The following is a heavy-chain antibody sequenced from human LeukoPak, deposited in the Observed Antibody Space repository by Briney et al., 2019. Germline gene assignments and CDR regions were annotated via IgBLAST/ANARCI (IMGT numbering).Heavy chain of an antibody. J-gene: IGHJ4*02. V-gene: IGHV1-24*01. Sequence: ASVKVSCKVSGYTLTESSMHWVRQAPGKGLEWMGGFDPEDGETIYAQKFQGRVTMTEDTSTDTAYMELSSLRSEDTAVYYCATYCSGGSCYGVDYWGQGTLVTVSS. CDR1: GYTLTESS. CDR2: FDPEDGET. D-gene: IGHD2-15*01. CDR3: ATYCSGGSCYGVDY.